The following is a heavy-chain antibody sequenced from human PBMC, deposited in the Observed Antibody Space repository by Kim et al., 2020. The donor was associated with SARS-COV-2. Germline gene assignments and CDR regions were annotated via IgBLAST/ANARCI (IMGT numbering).Heavy chain of an antibody. J-gene: IGHJ5*02. CDR2: FDPEDGET. D-gene: IGHD5-18*01. CDR3: ATAGRLWLRGWFDP. Sequence: ASVKVSCKVSGYTLTELSVHWVRQAPGKGLEWMGGFDPEDGETIYAQKFQGRVTMTEDTSTDTAYMELSSLRSEDTAVYYCATAGRLWLRGWFDPWGQGTLVTVSS. CDR1: GYTLTELS. V-gene: IGHV1-24*01.